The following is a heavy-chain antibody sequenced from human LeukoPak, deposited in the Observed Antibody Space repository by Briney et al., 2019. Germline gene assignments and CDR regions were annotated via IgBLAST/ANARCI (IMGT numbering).Heavy chain of an antibody. CDR3: ARDPRNSSPSGAFDI. V-gene: IGHV1-69*06. J-gene: IGHJ3*02. CDR1: GGTFSSYA. CDR2: IIPIFGTA. Sequence: SVKVSCKASGGTFSSYAISWVRQAPGQGLEWMGGIIPIFGTANYAQKFQGRVTITADKSTSTAYMELSSLRSEDTAVYYCARDPRNSSPSGAFDIWGQGTMVTVSS. D-gene: IGHD1-14*01.